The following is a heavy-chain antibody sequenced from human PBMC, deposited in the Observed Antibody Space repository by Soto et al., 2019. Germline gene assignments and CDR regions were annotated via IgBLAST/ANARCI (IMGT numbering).Heavy chain of an antibody. V-gene: IGHV2-5*02. CDR3: AHKGYCSGGSCYGTGTYFDY. CDR1: GFSLSTSGVG. CDR2: IYWDDDK. D-gene: IGHD2-15*01. J-gene: IGHJ4*02. Sequence: QITLKESGPTLVKPTQTLTLTCTFSGFSLSTSGVGVGWIRQPPGKALEWLALIYWDDDKRYSPSLKIRLTITKDTSKNQVVLTMTNMDPVDTATYYCAHKGYCSGGSCYGTGTYFDYWGQGTLVTVSS.